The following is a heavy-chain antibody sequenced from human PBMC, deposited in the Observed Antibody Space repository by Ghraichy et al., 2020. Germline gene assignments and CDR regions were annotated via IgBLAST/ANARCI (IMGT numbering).Heavy chain of an antibody. CDR1: GGSISSYY. Sequence: SETLSLTCTVSGGSISSYYWSWIRQPPGKGLEWIGYIYYSGSTNYNPSLKSRVTISVDTSKNQFSLKLSSVTAADTAVYYCARAVRYFDWFQAFDIWGQGTMVTVSS. CDR2: IYYSGST. CDR3: ARAVRYFDWFQAFDI. V-gene: IGHV4-59*01. D-gene: IGHD3-9*01. J-gene: IGHJ3*02.